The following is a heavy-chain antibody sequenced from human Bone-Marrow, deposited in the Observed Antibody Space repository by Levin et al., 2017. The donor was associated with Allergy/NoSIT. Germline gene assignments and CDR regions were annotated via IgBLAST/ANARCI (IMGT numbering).Heavy chain of an antibody. CDR3: ASDRAGVDWFGDSYHYYGMDV. CDR1: GGTFSNFA. V-gene: IGHV1-69*13. Sequence: GASVKVSCKVSGGTFSNFAIHWVRQAPGQGLEWMGGIIPMFGTANYAQKLPGRLTITADESSNTAYMELSSLRSEDTAMYYCASDRAGVDWFGDSYHYYGMDVWGQGTTVTVSS. D-gene: IGHD2-21*01. J-gene: IGHJ6*02. CDR2: IIPMFGTA.